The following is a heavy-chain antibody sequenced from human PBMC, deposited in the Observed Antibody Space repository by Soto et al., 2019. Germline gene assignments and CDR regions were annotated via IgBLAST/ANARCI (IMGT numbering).Heavy chain of an antibody. CDR3: ARPGYSYGSDAFDI. CDR1: GGSFSGYY. V-gene: IGHV4-34*01. J-gene: IGHJ3*02. Sequence: SETLSLTCAVYGGSFSGYYWSWVRQPPGKGLEWIGEINHSGSTNHNPSLKSRVTISVDTSKNQFSLKLSSVTAADTAVYYCARPGYSYGSDAFDIWGQGTMVTVSS. CDR2: INHSGST. D-gene: IGHD5-18*01.